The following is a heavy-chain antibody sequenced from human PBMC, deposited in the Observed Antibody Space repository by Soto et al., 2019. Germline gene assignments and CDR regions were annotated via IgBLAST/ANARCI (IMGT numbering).Heavy chain of an antibody. CDR3: ARQIYDSDTGPNFQYYFDS. J-gene: IGHJ4*02. V-gene: IGHV5-10-1*01. CDR2: IDPSDSQT. Sequence: PGESLKISCKGSGYSFAGYWITWVRQKPGKGLEWMGRIDPSDSQTYYSPSFRGHVTISATKSITTVFLQWSSLRASGTAMYYCARQIYDSDTGPNFQYYFDSWGQGTLVTVSS. D-gene: IGHD3-22*01. CDR1: GYSFAGYW.